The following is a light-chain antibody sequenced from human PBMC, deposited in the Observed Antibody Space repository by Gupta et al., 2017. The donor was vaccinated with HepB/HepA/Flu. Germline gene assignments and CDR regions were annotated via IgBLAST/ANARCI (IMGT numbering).Light chain of an antibody. CDR2: LNSDGSH. J-gene: IGLJ2*01. Sequence: QLVLTQSPSASASLGASVTLTCTLSSGHSSYAIAWHQQQPEKGPRYLMKLNSDGSHSKGDGIPDRFSGSSSGAERDLTISSLQSEDEADYYCQTWGTGIVVFGGGTKLTVL. V-gene: IGLV4-69*01. CDR1: SGHSSYA. CDR3: QTWGTGIVV.